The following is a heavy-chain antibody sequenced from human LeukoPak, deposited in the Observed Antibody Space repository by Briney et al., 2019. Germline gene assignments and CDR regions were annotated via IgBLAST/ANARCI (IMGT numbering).Heavy chain of an antibody. V-gene: IGHV4-59*01. CDR3: ARGDCSGGSCYYFDY. D-gene: IGHD2-15*01. J-gene: IGHJ4*02. CDR2: IYYSGST. CDR1: GGSISSYY. Sequence: SETLSLTCTVSGGSISSYYWSWIRQPPGKGLEWIGYIYYSGSTNYNPSLKSRVTISVDTSKNQFSLKLSSVTAADTAVYYCARGDCSGGSCYYFDYWGQGTLVTVSS.